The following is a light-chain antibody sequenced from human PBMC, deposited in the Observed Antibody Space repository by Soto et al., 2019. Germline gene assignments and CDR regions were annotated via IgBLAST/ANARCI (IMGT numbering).Light chain of an antibody. Sequence: EIVMTQSSATLSVSPGERVILSCRASQSINSDLAWSQQKPGQATRFLIYGASTRATGIPARFSGRGSGTQFTLTISSVKSEDSALYDGQHYNNGPGTFGKGTKVEIK. CDR2: GAS. CDR1: QSINSD. V-gene: IGKV3-15*01. CDR3: QHYNNGPGT. J-gene: IGKJ1*01.